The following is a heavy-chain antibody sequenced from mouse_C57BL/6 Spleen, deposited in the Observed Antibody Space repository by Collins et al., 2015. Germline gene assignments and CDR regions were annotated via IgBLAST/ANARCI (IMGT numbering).Heavy chain of an antibody. CDR3: ARKRYYFDY. V-gene: IGHV1-19*01. Sequence: ASGYTFTDCYMNWVKQSHGKSLEWIGFINPYNGGTKYNQNFKDKATLTVDKSSNTAYMELNTLTSEDSAVYYCARKRYYFDYWGQGTTLTVSS. CDR2: INPYNGGT. J-gene: IGHJ2*01. CDR1: GYTFTDCY.